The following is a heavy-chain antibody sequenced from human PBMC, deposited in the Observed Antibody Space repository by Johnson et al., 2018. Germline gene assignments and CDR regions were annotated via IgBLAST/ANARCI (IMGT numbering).Heavy chain of an antibody. V-gene: IGHV3-33*01. Sequence: QVQLVQSGGGVVQPGRSLRLPCAASGFTFSSYGMHWVRQSPGKGLEWVAVIGYDGSNKYYADSVKGLFTISRNNSKNTLYLQMNSLRAEDTDVYYCARLEYDATGYFQHWGQGTLVTVSS. J-gene: IGHJ1*01. CDR3: ARLEYDATGYFQH. CDR1: GFTFSSYG. CDR2: IGYDGSNK. D-gene: IGHD3-3*01.